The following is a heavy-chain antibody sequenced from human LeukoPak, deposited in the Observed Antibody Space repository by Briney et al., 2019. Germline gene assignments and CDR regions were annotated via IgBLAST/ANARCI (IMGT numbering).Heavy chain of an antibody. J-gene: IGHJ1*01. CDR3: ARGEDHYYDSSGYEYFQH. CDR2: ISTYNGYT. V-gene: IGHV1-18*01. Sequence: ASVKVSCKASGYTFTSYGINWVRQAPGQGLEWMGWISTYNGYTNYAQNLQGRVTMTTDTSASTVYLELRSLRSDDTAVYYCARGEDHYYDSSGYEYFQHWGQGTLVTVSS. D-gene: IGHD3-22*01. CDR1: GYTFTSYG.